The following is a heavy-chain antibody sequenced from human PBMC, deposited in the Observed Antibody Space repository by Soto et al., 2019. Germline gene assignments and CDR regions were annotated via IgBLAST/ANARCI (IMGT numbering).Heavy chain of an antibody. CDR3: ARGDRITGTTYYYGMDV. CDR2: IYTSGST. V-gene: IGHV4-4*07. Sequence: SETLSLTCTVSGGSISSYYWSWIRQPAGKGLEWIGRIYTSGSTNYNPSLKSRVTMSVDTSKNQFALKLSSVTAADTAVYDCARGDRITGTTYYYGMDVWGQGTTVTVSS. D-gene: IGHD1-7*01. J-gene: IGHJ6*02. CDR1: GGSISSYY.